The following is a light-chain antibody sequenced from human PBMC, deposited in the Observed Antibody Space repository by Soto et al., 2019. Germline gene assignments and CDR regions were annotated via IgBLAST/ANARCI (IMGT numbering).Light chain of an antibody. V-gene: IGLV2-14*01. J-gene: IGLJ1*01. CDR1: TSDVGGYNY. Sequence: QSALTQPASVSGFPVQSIAISCTGTTSDVGGYNYVSWYQQHPGKAPKLMIYDVSNRPSGVSNRFSGSKSGNTASLTISGLQAEAEADYYCSSYTSIGSYVLETGHKLT. CDR2: DVS. CDR3: SSYTSIGSYV.